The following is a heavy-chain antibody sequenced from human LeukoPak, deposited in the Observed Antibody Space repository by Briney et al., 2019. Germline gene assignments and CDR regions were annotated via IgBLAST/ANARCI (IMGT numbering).Heavy chain of an antibody. CDR2: ISYDGSNK. CDR3: ASGWPYYYDSSGYYSDAFDI. CDR1: GFTFSSYS. Sequence: GGSLRLSCAASGFTFSSYSMNWVRQAPGKGLEWVAVISYDGSNKYYADSVKGRFTISRDNSKNTLYLQMNSLRAEDTAVYYCASGWPYYYDSSGYYSDAFDIWGQGTMVTVSS. D-gene: IGHD3-22*01. J-gene: IGHJ3*02. V-gene: IGHV3-30*03.